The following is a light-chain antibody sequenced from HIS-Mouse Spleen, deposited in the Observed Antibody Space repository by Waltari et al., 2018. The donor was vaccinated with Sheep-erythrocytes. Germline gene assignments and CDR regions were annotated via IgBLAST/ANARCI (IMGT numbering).Light chain of an antibody. Sequence: LINPSPGSLGCSPGRRAHIHRKSIQSVLYSSNNKNYLAWYQQKPGQPPKLLIYWASTRESGVPDRFSGSGSGTDFTLTISSLQAEDVAVYYCQQYYSTLTFGGGTKVEIK. V-gene: IGKV4-1*01. J-gene: IGKJ4*01. CDR1: QSVLYSSNNKNY. CDR2: WAS. CDR3: QQYYSTLT.